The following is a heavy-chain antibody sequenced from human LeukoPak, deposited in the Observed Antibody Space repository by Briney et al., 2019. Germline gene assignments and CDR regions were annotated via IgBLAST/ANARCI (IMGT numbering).Heavy chain of an antibody. J-gene: IGHJ4*02. CDR1: GASISGGGYY. CDR2: FYTSGST. Sequence: PSQTLSLTCTVSGASISGGGYYWTWIRQPAGKGLEWIGRFYTSGSTNYNPSLKSRVTISVDTSKNQFSLMLSSVTAADTAVYYCARDRHSNGWTYFDYWGQGALVTVSS. CDR3: ARDRHSNGWTYFDY. D-gene: IGHD6-19*01. V-gene: IGHV4-61*02.